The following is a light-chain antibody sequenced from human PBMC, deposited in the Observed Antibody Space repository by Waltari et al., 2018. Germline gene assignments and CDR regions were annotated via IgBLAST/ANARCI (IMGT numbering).Light chain of an antibody. CDR1: HSHIATTY. CDR3: QSYDSSLSARYV. V-gene: IGLV1-47*01. Sequence: QSVLTQPPSASGTPGQTVTISCSGLHSHIATTYVSCYQPVPETAPNLLLYRNNQRPSGVPDRFSGSKSGTSASLAITGLQAEDEADYYCQSYDSSLSARYVFGTGTKVTVL. J-gene: IGLJ1*01. CDR2: RNN.